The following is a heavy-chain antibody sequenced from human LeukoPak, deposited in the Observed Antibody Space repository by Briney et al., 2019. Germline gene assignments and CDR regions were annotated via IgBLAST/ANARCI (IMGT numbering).Heavy chain of an antibody. CDR2: IYPGDSDT. J-gene: IGHJ4*02. CDR3: ARRLGSDWSVDY. V-gene: IGHV5-51*01. CDR1: GYGFTSHW. D-gene: IGHD6-19*01. Sequence: GESLQISCKASGYGFTSHWIGWVRQMPGKGLEWMGIIYPGDSDTRYSPSFQGQVTISADKSISTAYLQWSSLKASDTAMYYCARRLGSDWSVDYWGQGTLVTVSS.